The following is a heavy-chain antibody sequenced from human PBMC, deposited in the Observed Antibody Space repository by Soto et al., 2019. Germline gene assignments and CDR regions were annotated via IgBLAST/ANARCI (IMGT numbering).Heavy chain of an antibody. V-gene: IGHV4-30-2*01. CDR3: ARAQFYSGSGNYNNLMFDA. CDR1: GGSIGGFGYS. J-gene: IGHJ5*02. D-gene: IGHD3-10*01. Sequence: PSETLSLTCAVSGGSIGGFGYSWSWIRQPPGGGLDWIGYMYHSGTFLKSPSLKTRLTMSLDMSKNQFSLTLNSMTAADTAVYYCARAQFYSGSGNYNNLMFDAWGQGIQVTVSS. CDR2: MYHSGTF.